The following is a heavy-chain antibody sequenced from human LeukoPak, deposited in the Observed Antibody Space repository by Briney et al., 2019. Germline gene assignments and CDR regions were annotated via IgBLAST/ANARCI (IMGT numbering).Heavy chain of an antibody. CDR1: GFTFSRFE. V-gene: IGHV3-48*03. CDR3: ARDYGGVMFDY. Sequence: GGPLRLSCAASGFTFSRFEMNWVRQGPGKGLEWVSYISGSGSTKYYAETAKGRFTISRDNGKNSLYLQMNSLRAEDTAVYYCARDYGGVMFDYWGQGTLVTVSS. J-gene: IGHJ4*02. D-gene: IGHD4-23*01. CDR2: ISGSGSTK.